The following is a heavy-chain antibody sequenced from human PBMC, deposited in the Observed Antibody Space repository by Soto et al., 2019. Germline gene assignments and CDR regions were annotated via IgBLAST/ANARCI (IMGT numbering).Heavy chain of an antibody. CDR3: AKDSSYDYGDPTPRYYFDY. D-gene: IGHD4-17*01. Sequence: GGSLRLSCAASGFTFSSYAMSWVRQAPGKGLEWVSAISGSGGSTYYADSVKGRFTISRDNSKNTLYLQMNSLRAEDTAVYYCAKDSSYDYGDPTPRYYFDYWGQGTLVTVSS. J-gene: IGHJ4*02. V-gene: IGHV3-23*01. CDR2: ISGSGGST. CDR1: GFTFSSYA.